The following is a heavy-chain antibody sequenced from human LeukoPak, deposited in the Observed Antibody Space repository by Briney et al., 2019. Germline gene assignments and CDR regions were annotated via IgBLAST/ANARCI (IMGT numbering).Heavy chain of an antibody. D-gene: IGHD6-13*01. J-gene: IGHJ4*02. CDR3: ARGRLDPSSWYPAPHFDY. CDR1: GGSISSSSYY. V-gene: IGHV4-39*07. Sequence: SETLSLTCTVSGGSISSSSYYWGWIRQPPGKGLEWIGSIYYSGSTYYNPSLKSRVTISVDTSKNRFSLKLSSVTAADTAVYYCARGRLDPSSWYPAPHFDYWGQGTLVTVSS. CDR2: IYYSGST.